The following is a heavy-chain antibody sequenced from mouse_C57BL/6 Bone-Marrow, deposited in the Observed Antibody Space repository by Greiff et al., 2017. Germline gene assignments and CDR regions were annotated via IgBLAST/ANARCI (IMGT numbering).Heavy chain of an antibody. CDR2: IYPGDGDT. CDR1: GYAFSSSW. J-gene: IGHJ4*01. V-gene: IGHV1-82*01. D-gene: IGHD1-1*01. CDR3: GGEGITTVVA. Sequence: QVQLQQSGPELVKPGASVKISRKASGYAFSSSWMNWVKQRPGKGLEWIGRIYPGDGDTNYNGKFKGKATLTADKSSSTAYMQLSSLTSEDSAVYFCGGEGITTVVAWGQGTSVTVSS.